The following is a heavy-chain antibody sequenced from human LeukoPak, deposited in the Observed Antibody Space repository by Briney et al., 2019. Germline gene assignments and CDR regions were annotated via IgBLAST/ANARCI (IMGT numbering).Heavy chain of an antibody. Sequence: PSETLSLTCTVSGGSISSYYWSWIRQPPGKGLEWIGYIYYSGSTNYNPSLKSRVTISVDTSKNQFSLKLSSVTAADTAVYYCARGYSSSSARSYYYYYYMDVWGKGTTVTVSS. CDR1: GGSISSYY. D-gene: IGHD6-6*01. J-gene: IGHJ6*03. CDR2: IYYSGST. CDR3: ARGYSSSSARSYYYYYYMDV. V-gene: IGHV4-59*01.